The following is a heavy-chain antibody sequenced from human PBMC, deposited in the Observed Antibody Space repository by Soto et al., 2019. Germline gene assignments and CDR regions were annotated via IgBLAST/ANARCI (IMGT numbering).Heavy chain of an antibody. CDR3: ARKPAGHFDQ. J-gene: IGHJ4*02. Sequence: LGESLKISCQVSGYIFTNNWIGWVRQMPGKGLEWMGIIFPGDSDSKTRYSPSFEGHVTMSADTSSSTAYLQWHSLKPSDTALYFCARKPAGHFDQWGQGTLVTVSS. V-gene: IGHV5-51*01. CDR2: IFPGDSDSKT. D-gene: IGHD2-15*01. CDR1: GYIFTNNW.